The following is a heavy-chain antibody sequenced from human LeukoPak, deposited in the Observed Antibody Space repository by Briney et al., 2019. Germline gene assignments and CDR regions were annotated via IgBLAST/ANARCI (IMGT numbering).Heavy chain of an antibody. J-gene: IGHJ3*02. V-gene: IGHV4-39*07. CDR3: AREGHSWYDDAFDI. CDR1: GGSISSSSYY. D-gene: IGHD6-13*01. Sequence: NPSETLSLTCTVSGGSISSSSYYWGWIRQPPGKGLEWIGSIYYSGSTYYNPSLKSRVTISVDTSKNQFSLKLSSVTAADTAVYYCAREGHSWYDDAFDIWGQGTMVTVSS. CDR2: IYYSGST.